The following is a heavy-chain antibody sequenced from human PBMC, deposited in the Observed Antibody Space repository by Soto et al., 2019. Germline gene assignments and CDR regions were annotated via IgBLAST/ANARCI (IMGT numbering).Heavy chain of an antibody. CDR2: INHSGST. D-gene: IGHD5-12*01. Sequence: QVQLQQWGAGLLKPSETLSLTCAVYGGSFSGYYWSWIRQPPGKGLEWIGEINHSGSTNYNPSLKSRATIPVYTSKNQSSLKLSSVTPADTAVYYRASVEMATTTHVDYWGQGTLVTVSS. J-gene: IGHJ4*02. V-gene: IGHV4-34*01. CDR1: GGSFSGYY. CDR3: ASVEMATTTHVDY.